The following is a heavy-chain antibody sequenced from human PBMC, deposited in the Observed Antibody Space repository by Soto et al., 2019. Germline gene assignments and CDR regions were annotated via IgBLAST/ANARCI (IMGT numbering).Heavy chain of an antibody. V-gene: IGHV1-69*01. D-gene: IGHD3-10*01. CDR3: ARDLDYYGSGSHYYYGMGV. J-gene: IGHJ6*02. CDR1: GGTFSRYA. Sequence: QVQLVQSGAEVKKPGSSVKVSCEASGGTFSRYAFSWVRQAPGQGLEWMGGIVPIYGTRGFAQKFQGRLTITADEPTRTAYMELSSLRSEDTAVYYCARDLDYYGSGSHYYYGMGVWGQGTTVTVSS. CDR2: IVPIYGTR.